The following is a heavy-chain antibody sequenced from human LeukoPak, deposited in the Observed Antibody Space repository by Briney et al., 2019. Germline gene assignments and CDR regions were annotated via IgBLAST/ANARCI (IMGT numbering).Heavy chain of an antibody. V-gene: IGHV3-11*04. CDR2: TSSSGSTI. CDR3: ARGGAATVKYYGDSY. J-gene: IGHJ4*02. CDR1: GFTFSDYY. Sequence: SGGSLRLSCAASGFTFSDYYMSWIRQAPGKGLEWVSYTSSSGSTIYYADSVKGRFTISRDNAKNSLYLQMNSLRAEDTAVYYCARGGAATVKYYGDSYWGQGTLVTVSS. D-gene: IGHD4-17*01.